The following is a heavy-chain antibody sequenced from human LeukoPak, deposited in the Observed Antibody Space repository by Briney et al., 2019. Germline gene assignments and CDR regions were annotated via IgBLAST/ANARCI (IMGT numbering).Heavy chain of an antibody. D-gene: IGHD3-22*01. CDR1: GFTFSSYS. CDR2: LSSSGDTI. Sequence: GGSLRLSCAAPGFTFSSYSLSWVRQAPGKGLEWVSYLSSSGDTIYYADSVEGRFTISRDNAKNSLYLQMNSLRDEDTAVYYCARDDYDSSGYYYAGYFDYWGQGTLVTVSS. J-gene: IGHJ4*02. CDR3: ARDDYDSSGYYYAGYFDY. V-gene: IGHV3-48*02.